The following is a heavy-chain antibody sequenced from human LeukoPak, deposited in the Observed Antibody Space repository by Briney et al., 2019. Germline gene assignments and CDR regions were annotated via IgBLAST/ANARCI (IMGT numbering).Heavy chain of an antibody. CDR3: ARAGSSWSFDY. Sequence: PSETLSLTCTVSGDSITNYYWSWIRQPPGKGLEWIGHIYYSGSTNFNPSLKSRVTISVDTSKNRFSLNLTSVTAADTAVYYCARAGSSWSFDYWGQGTLVTVSS. V-gene: IGHV4-59*01. CDR2: IYYSGST. J-gene: IGHJ4*02. D-gene: IGHD6-13*01. CDR1: GDSITNYY.